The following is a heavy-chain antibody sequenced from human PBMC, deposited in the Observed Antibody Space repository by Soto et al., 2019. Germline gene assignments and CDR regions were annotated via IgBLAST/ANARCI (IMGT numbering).Heavy chain of an antibody. CDR1: GFTFSGSW. CDR3: ARGIFGSGTANDY. J-gene: IGHJ4*02. V-gene: IGHV3-74*01. D-gene: IGHD3-10*01. CDR2: ITGAGSGT. Sequence: EVQLVESGGGLVQPGGSLRLSCAASGFTFSGSWMHWVRQAPGKGLVWVSRITGAGSGTSYADIVKGRFTISRDDAKNTLFLQMNGLRAEDTAVYYCARGIFGSGTANDYWGQGTLVTVSS.